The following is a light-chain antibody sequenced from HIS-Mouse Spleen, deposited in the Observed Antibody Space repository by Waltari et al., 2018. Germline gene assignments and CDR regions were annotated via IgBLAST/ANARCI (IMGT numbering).Light chain of an antibody. V-gene: IGLV2-23*01. Sequence: QSALTQPASVSGSPGQSITISCTGTSSDVGSYNLVSWYQQHPGKAPKRMIYEGSKRPSVVSKSCAGSKSGNTDSLTISGRQAEDEADYYCCSYAGSSTWVFGGGTKLTVL. CDR2: EGS. CDR1: SSDVGSYNL. CDR3: CSYAGSSTWV. J-gene: IGLJ3*02.